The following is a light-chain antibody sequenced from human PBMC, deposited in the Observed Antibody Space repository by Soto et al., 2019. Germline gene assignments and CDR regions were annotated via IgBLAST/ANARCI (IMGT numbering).Light chain of an antibody. CDR1: QSVYSTY. Sequence: EIVLTQSPGTLSLSPGERATRSCRASQSVYSTYLAWYQQKPGQAPRLLISGASSRAPGIPDRFSGSGSGTEFTLTISRLEPEDFAVYYCQQYGTSPPLTFGGGTKVEIK. V-gene: IGKV3-20*01. J-gene: IGKJ4*01. CDR3: QQYGTSPPLT. CDR2: GAS.